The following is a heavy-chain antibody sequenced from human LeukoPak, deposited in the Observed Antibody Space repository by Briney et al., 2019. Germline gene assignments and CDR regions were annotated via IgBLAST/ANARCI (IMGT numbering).Heavy chain of an antibody. Sequence: EASVKVSCKASGGTFSSYAISWVRQAPGQGLEWMGGIIPIFGTANYAQKFQGRVTITTGESTSTAYMELSSLRSEDTAVYYCARNPRFGYSSSWYHWGQGTLVTVSS. CDR3: ARNPRFGYSSSWYH. CDR2: IIPIFGTA. V-gene: IGHV1-69*05. J-gene: IGHJ5*02. CDR1: GGTFSSYA. D-gene: IGHD6-13*01.